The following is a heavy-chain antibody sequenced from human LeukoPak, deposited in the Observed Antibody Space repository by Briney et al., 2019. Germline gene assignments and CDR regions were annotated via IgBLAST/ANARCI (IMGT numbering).Heavy chain of an antibody. V-gene: IGHV4-59*01. CDR2: IYYSGST. CDR1: GGSISSYY. J-gene: IGHJ4*02. Sequence: PSETLSLTCTVSGGSISSYYWSWTRQPPGKGLEWIGYIYYSGSTNYNPSLKSRVTISVDTSKNQFSLKLSSVTAADTAVYYCARESNYYDSSGYYQVFDYWGQGTLVTVSS. D-gene: IGHD3-22*01. CDR3: ARESNYYDSSGYYQVFDY.